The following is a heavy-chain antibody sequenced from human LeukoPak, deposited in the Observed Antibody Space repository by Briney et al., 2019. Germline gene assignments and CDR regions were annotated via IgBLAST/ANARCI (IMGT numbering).Heavy chain of an antibody. CDR2: INHNGNVN. V-gene: IGHV3-7*03. Sequence: PGGSLRLSYASSGFTLRNELMSWVRQAPGKGLEWVASINHNGNVNYYVDSVKGRFTISRDNAKNSLYLQMSNLRAEDTAVYFCARGGGLDVWGQGATVTVSS. D-gene: IGHD3-16*01. J-gene: IGHJ6*02. CDR3: ARGGGLDV. CDR1: GFTLRNEL.